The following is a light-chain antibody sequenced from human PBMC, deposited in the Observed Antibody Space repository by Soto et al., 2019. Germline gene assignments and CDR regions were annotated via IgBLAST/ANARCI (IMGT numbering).Light chain of an antibody. CDR3: QQLKSYPLI. Sequence: DIQLTQSPSFLSASVGDRVTITCRASQAISSYLAWYQQEPGKAPRLLIYDASTLQSGVQSRFSGSGSGTEFTLTIRSLQPEDFATYFCQQLKSYPLIFGGGTKVDIK. CDR1: QAISSY. V-gene: IGKV1-9*01. CDR2: DAS. J-gene: IGKJ4*01.